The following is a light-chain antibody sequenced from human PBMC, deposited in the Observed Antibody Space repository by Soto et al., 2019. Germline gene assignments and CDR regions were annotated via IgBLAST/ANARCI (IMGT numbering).Light chain of an antibody. Sequence: QSALTQPASVSGSPGQSITISCTGTSSDIGGYNYVSWYQQLPGKVPKLIIYDVSNRPSGVSDRCSGSKSGNAASLTISVLQSEDEADYYCSSYTSTSTLYVFGTGTKLTVL. V-gene: IGLV2-14*03. CDR3: SSYTSTSTLYV. CDR2: DVS. J-gene: IGLJ1*01. CDR1: SSDIGGYNY.